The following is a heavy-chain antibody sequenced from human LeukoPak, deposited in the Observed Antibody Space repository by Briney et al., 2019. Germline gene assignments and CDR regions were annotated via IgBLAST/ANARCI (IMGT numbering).Heavy chain of an antibody. CDR2: ISWNSGSI. CDR3: AKDNRRHYTSGPNPDSLH. V-gene: IGHV3-9*01. J-gene: IGHJ4*02. CDR1: GFIFNNYA. D-gene: IGHD6-19*01. Sequence: GGSLRLSCAGSGFIFNNYAMHWVRQPPGKGLEWVSGISWNSGSIDYADSVKGRFTISRDNAENSLYLQMNSLRVEDTAFYYCAKDNRRHYTSGPNPDSLHWGQGALVTVSS.